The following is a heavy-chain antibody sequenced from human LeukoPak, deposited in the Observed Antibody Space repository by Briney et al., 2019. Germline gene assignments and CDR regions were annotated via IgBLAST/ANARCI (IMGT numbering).Heavy chain of an antibody. V-gene: IGHV4-59*01. CDR1: GGSISSYY. CDR2: IYYSGST. CDR3: ASYSYYCDSSGYFDY. J-gene: IGHJ4*02. Sequence: SETLSLTCTVSGGSISSYYWSWIRQPPGKGLEWVGYIYYSGSTNYNPSLKSRVTISVDTSKIQFSLKLSSVTAADTAVYYCASYSYYCDSSGYFDYWGQGTLVTVSS. D-gene: IGHD3-22*01.